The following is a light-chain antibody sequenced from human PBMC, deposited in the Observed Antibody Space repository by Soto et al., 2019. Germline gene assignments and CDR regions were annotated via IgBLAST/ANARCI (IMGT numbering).Light chain of an antibody. CDR3: QQRSNWPIT. Sequence: EIVLTPSPATLSLSPGERATLSCSASQSVSSYLAWYQQKPGQAPRLPIYDASNRATGIPARFSGSGSGTDFTLTISRLEPEDFAVYYCQQRSNWPITFGQGTRLEIK. V-gene: IGKV3-11*01. CDR1: QSVSSY. J-gene: IGKJ5*01. CDR2: DAS.